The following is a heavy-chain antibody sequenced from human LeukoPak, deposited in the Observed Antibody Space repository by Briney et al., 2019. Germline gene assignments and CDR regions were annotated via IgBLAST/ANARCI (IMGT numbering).Heavy chain of an antibody. CDR3: ARYSGYDAFDY. CDR2: INPNSGGT. V-gene: IGHV1-2*02. Sequence: EASVTLSCKASGYTFTGYYMHWVRQAPGQGLEWMGWINPNSGGTNYAQKFQGRVTMTRDTSISTAYMELSRLRSDDTAVYYCARYSGYDAFDYWAQGALVTVYS. D-gene: IGHD5-12*01. J-gene: IGHJ4*02. CDR1: GYTFTGYY.